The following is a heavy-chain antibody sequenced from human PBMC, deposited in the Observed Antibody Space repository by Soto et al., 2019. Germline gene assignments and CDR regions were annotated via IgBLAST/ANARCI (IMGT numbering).Heavy chain of an antibody. CDR3: ARGEITFGGVIVRSWFDP. Sequence: PSETLSVTCAVSGGSISSGGYSWSWIRQPPGKGLEWIGYIYHSGSTYYNPSLKSRVTISVDTSKNQFSLKLSSVTAADTAVYYCARGEITFGGVIVRSWFDPWGHGTLVTVSS. J-gene: IGHJ5*02. CDR1: GGSISSGGYS. CDR2: IYHSGST. D-gene: IGHD3-16*02. V-gene: IGHV4-30-2*05.